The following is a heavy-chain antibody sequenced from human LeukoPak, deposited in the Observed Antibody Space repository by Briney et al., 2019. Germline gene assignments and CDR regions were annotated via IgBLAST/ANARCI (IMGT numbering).Heavy chain of an antibody. CDR1: GYTFTSYG. Sequence: ASVKVFCKASGYTFTSYGISWVRQAPGQGLEWMGWISAYNGNTNYAQKLQGRVTMTTDTSTSTAYMELRSLRSDDTAVYYCARVDYDILTGYYKKGYFDYWGQGTLVTVSS. D-gene: IGHD3-9*01. CDR2: ISAYNGNT. CDR3: ARVDYDILTGYYKKGYFDY. J-gene: IGHJ4*02. V-gene: IGHV1-18*04.